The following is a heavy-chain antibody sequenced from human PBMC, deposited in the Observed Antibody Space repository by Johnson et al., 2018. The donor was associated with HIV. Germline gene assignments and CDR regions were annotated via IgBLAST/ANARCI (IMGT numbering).Heavy chain of an antibody. CDR3: ARERAYSGSYSGAFDI. Sequence: VQLVESGGGVVQPGRSLRLACAASGFTFSSFAMHWVRQAPGKGLEWVSGISWNSGSIGYADSVKGRFIISRDNSKSTLFLLMNSLRAEDTAVYYCARERAYSGSYSGAFDIWGQGTMVTVSS. J-gene: IGHJ3*02. D-gene: IGHD1-26*01. V-gene: IGHV3-9*01. CDR2: ISWNSGSI. CDR1: GFTFSSFA.